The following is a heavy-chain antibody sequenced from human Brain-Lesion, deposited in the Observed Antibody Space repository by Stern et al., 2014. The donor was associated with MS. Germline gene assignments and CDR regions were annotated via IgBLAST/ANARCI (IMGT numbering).Heavy chain of an antibody. CDR2: IDLDDDK. Sequence: QVTLQESGPALVKPTQTLTLTCTLSGVSLTSSGVRVSWIRQPPGKALEWLARIDLDDDKFYSTSLKTRLTISKDTSKNQVVLTMTNMDPADTATYYCARQRLYYYGSGTEGGLNVWGQGTTVTVSS. V-gene: IGHV2-70*04. J-gene: IGHJ6*02. CDR1: GVSLTSSGVR. D-gene: IGHD3-10*01. CDR3: ARQRLYYYGSGTEGGLNV.